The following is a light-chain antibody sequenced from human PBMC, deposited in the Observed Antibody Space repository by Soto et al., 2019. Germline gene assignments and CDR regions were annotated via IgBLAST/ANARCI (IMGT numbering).Light chain of an antibody. CDR2: EVS. J-gene: IGLJ2*01. CDR1: SSDVGSYNR. Sequence: QSALTQPPSVSGSPGQSVTISCTGTSSDVGSYNRVSWYQQPPGTAPKLMIHEVSNRPSGVPDRFSGSKSGNTASLTISGLQAEDEADYCCSSCTSSSTLVFGGGTKVTVL. V-gene: IGLV2-18*02. CDR3: SSCTSSSTLV.